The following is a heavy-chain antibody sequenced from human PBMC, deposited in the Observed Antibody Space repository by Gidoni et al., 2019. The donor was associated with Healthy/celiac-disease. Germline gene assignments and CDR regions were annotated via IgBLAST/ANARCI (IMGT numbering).Heavy chain of an antibody. V-gene: IGHV3-23*01. CDR2: ISCSVGST. Sequence: EVQLLESGGGLVQPGGSLRLSCAASGFTFSSYAMSWVRQAPGKGLEWVSAISCSVGSTYYADSVKVRFTISRDNSKNTLYLQMNSLRAEDTAVYYCAKGRRDGYKNAFDYWGQGTLVTVSS. D-gene: IGHD5-12*01. CDR3: AKGRRDGYKNAFDY. J-gene: IGHJ4*02. CDR1: GFTFSSYA.